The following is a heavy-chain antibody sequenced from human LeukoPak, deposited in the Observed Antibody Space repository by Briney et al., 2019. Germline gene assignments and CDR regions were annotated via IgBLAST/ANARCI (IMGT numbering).Heavy chain of an antibody. D-gene: IGHD2-15*01. V-gene: IGHV1-2*02. J-gene: IGHJ4*02. CDR1: GYTFTAYN. Sequence: ASVKVSCKPSGYTFTAYNIHWVRQAPGQGLEWMGWMNPNSGDTNYAQNFQGRVTMTRDTSTSTAYMELSSLSSDDTAVYFCLRGGGRSYCDYWGQGTPVPVSS. CDR3: LRGGGRSYCDY. CDR2: MNPNSGDT.